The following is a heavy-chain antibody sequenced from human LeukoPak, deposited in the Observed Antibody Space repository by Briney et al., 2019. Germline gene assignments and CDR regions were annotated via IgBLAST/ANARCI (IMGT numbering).Heavy chain of an antibody. CDR3: TRQQLDAFDI. CDR1: GFTFSNYE. CDR2: ISASGSTL. D-gene: IGHD6-13*01. J-gene: IGHJ3*02. Sequence: PGGSLRLSCAASGFTFSNYEMNWVRQAPGQGLEWVSYISASGSTLFYADSVRGRFTISRDNAKNSLSLQMNSLRAEDTAVYYCTRQQLDAFDIWGPGTMVTVSS. V-gene: IGHV3-48*03.